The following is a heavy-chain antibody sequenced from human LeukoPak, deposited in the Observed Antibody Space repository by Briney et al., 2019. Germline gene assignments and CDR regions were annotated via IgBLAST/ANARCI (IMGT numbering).Heavy chain of an antibody. Sequence: GGSLRLSCAASGITFSTSGMHWVRQAPGKGLEWLTFIQYDESTKYYADSVKGRFTISRDNSKNTLYLQMNSLRAEDTAVYHCAREGGTVVTGTLDHWGQGTPVTVSS. V-gene: IGHV3-30*02. CDR2: IQYDESTK. J-gene: IGHJ4*02. CDR3: AREGGTVVTGTLDH. D-gene: IGHD6-19*01. CDR1: GITFSTSG.